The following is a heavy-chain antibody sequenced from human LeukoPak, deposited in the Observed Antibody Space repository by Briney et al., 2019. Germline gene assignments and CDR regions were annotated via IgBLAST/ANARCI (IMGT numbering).Heavy chain of an antibody. CDR1: GFTFSSYA. V-gene: IGHV3-30-3*01. Sequence: GRSLRLSCAASGFTFSSYAMHWVRQAPGKGLEWVAVISYDGSNKYYADSVKGRFTISRDNSKNTLYLQMNSLRAEVTAVYYCARVRGAFDIWGQGTMVTVSS. CDR2: ISYDGSNK. CDR3: ARVRGAFDI. D-gene: IGHD3-3*01. J-gene: IGHJ3*02.